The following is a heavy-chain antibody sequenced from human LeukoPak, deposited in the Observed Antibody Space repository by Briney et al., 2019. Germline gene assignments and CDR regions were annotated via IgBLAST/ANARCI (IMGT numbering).Heavy chain of an antibody. J-gene: IGHJ6*03. D-gene: IGHD2-2*01. CDR1: GFTFSSYS. Sequence: PGGALRLSCAASGFTFSSYSMNWVRQAPGEGLEGVAYISSSSSTIYYADAVKGRFTISRDNAKNSLYLQMNSLRAEDTAVYYCARDLQGYRSSTTCYKGYYYYMDVWGKGTTVTVSS. CDR3: ARDLQGYRSSTTCYKGYYYYMDV. CDR2: ISSSSSTI. V-gene: IGHV3-48*01.